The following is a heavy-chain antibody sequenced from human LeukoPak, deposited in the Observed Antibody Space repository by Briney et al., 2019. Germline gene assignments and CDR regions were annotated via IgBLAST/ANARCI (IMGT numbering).Heavy chain of an antibody. Sequence: SGRSLRLSCAASGFTLCNNGMQRVRQAPGKGLEWVAVIWYDGSKKYYADSVKGRFTISRDISKNALFLEMNSLRAEDTAVYYCARDDPRARLGSWGQGTLVTVSS. CDR1: GFTLCNNG. D-gene: IGHD6-6*01. J-gene: IGHJ5*02. V-gene: IGHV3-33*08. CDR3: ARDDPRARLGS. CDR2: IWYDGSKK.